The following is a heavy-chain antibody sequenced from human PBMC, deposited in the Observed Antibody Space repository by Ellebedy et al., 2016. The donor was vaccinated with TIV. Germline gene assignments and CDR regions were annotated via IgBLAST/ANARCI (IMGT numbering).Heavy chain of an antibody. J-gene: IGHJ4*02. CDR3: VRGKGYDFGEE. V-gene: IGHV3-30*03. CDR1: GFTFTSYG. CDR2: VSYNGFNT. Sequence: GESLKISCAAFGFTFTSYGLHWVRQAPGKGLEWAAFVSYNGFNTYYRDSVRGRFSLSSDNAKDTLYLQMSSLRHEDTAVYHCVRGKGYDFGEEWGQGTLVSVSS. D-gene: IGHD4-17*01.